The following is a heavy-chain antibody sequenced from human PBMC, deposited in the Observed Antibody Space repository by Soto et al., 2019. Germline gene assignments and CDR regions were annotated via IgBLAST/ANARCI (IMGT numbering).Heavy chain of an antibody. CDR3: ARVGAIAAAEGDN. CDR2: ISAYNGNT. CDR1: GYTFNSYG. J-gene: IGHJ4*02. Sequence: QVQLVQPGAEVKKPRASVKVSCKASGYTFNSYGISWVRQAPGEGLEWMGWISAYNGNTDYAQKFKGRVTVTTDTSPSTAYRELRSLRSDDTAVYYCARVGAIAAAEGDNWGQGNLVTVSS. D-gene: IGHD6-13*01. V-gene: IGHV1-18*01.